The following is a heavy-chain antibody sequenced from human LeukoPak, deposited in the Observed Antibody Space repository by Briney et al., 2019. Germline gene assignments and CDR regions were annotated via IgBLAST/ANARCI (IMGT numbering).Heavy chain of an antibody. V-gene: IGHV4-61*02. CDR2: IYTSGST. Sequence: PLETLSLTCTVSGGSISSGSYYCSWIRPPAGKGLGWVGRIYTSGSTNYNPSLKDRVTISVDTSKNQFSLKLSSVTAADTAVYYCARTGGGYYYYYMDVWGKGTTVTVSS. CDR1: GGSISSGSYY. J-gene: IGHJ6*03. D-gene: IGHD3-16*01. CDR3: ARTGGGYYYYYMDV.